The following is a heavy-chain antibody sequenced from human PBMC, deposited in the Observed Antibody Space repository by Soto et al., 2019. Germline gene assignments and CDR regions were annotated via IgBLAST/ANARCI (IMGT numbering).Heavy chain of an antibody. CDR1: GGSISSGGYS. J-gene: IGHJ4*02. CDR3: ARIGGLYSGYDPLDY. D-gene: IGHD5-12*01. V-gene: IGHV4-30-2*01. Sequence: PSETLSLTCAVSGGSISSGGYSWSWIRQPPGKGLEWIGYIYHSGSTYYNPSLKSRVTISVDRSKNQFFLKLSSVTAADTAVYYYARIGGLYSGYDPLDYWGQGTLVTVSS. CDR2: IYHSGST.